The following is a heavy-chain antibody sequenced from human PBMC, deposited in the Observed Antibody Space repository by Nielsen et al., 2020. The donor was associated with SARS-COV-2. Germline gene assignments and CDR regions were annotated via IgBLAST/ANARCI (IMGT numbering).Heavy chain of an antibody. Sequence: GGSLRLSCAASGFTFDDYAMHWVRQAPGKGLEWVSGISWNSGSIGYADSVKGRFTISRDNAKNSLYLQMNSLRAEDTALYYCASLYSSSWYFDYWGQGTLVTVSS. V-gene: IGHV3-9*01. D-gene: IGHD6-13*01. CDR1: GFTFDDYA. CDR3: ASLYSSSWYFDY. CDR2: ISWNSGSI. J-gene: IGHJ4*02.